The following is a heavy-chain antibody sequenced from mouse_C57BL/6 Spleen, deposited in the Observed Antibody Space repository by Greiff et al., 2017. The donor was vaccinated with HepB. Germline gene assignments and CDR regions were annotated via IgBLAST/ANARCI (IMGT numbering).Heavy chain of an antibody. CDR3: TRTGRDAMDY. V-gene: IGHV1-15*01. D-gene: IGHD4-1*01. CDR1: GYTFTDYE. J-gene: IGHJ4*01. Sequence: AQLQQSGAELVRPGASVTLSCKASGYTFTDYEMHWVKQTPVHGLEWIGAIDPETGGTAYNQKFKGKAILTADKSSSTAYMELRSLTSEDSAVYYCTRTGRDAMDYWGQGTSVTVSS. CDR2: IDPETGGT.